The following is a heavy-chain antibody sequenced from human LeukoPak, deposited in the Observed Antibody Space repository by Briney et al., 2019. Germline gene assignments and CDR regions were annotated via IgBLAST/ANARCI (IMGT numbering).Heavy chain of an antibody. J-gene: IGHJ4*02. Sequence: GGSLRLSCTASGFTFSSCAMSWVRQAPGKGLQWVSSITGSGVTSYYADSVKGRFTISRDNSKNTLYLEMKTLRADDTAVYFCAKESTQVIEVYFDSWGQGTLVTVSS. V-gene: IGHV3-23*01. CDR3: AKESTQVIEVYFDS. D-gene: IGHD2/OR15-2a*01. CDR1: GFTFSSCA. CDR2: ITGSGVTS.